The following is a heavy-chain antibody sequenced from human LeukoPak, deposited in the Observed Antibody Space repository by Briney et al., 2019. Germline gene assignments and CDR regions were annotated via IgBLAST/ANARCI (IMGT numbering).Heavy chain of an antibody. D-gene: IGHD3-22*01. J-gene: IGHJ4*02. CDR2: ISTYNGNT. Sequence: ASVKVSCKASGYTFSDFGISWVRQAPGQGLEWMGWISTYNGNTNYAQKLQGRVAINTDTSTSTAYMELRSLRSDDTAVYYCARDCDRSGYYCYWGQGTLVTVSS. CDR3: ARDCDRSGYYCY. CDR1: GYTFSDFG. V-gene: IGHV1-18*01.